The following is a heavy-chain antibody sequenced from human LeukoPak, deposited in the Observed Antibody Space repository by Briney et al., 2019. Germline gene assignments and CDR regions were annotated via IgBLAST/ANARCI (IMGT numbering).Heavy chain of an antibody. CDR1: GFTFSSYS. V-gene: IGHV3-21*01. D-gene: IGHD2-15*01. CDR2: ISSSSRYI. CDR3: ASPADCSGGSCYSNYYYYMDV. Sequence: GGPLRLSCAASGFTFSSYSMNWVRQAPGKGVEGVSSISSSSRYIYYADAVKGRFTISRDKDKNSLHLQMNSLRAEDTAVYYCASPADCSGGSCYSNYYYYMDVWGKGTTVTVSS. J-gene: IGHJ6*03.